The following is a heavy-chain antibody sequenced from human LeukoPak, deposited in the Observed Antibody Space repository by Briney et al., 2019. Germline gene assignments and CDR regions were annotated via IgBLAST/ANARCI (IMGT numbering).Heavy chain of an antibody. CDR1: GGSLSSGDYY. CDR2: IYYSGST. V-gene: IGHV4-30-4*01. D-gene: IGHD6-13*01. J-gene: IGHJ4*02. CDR3: ARAPRRYSSSFDYFDY. Sequence: SQTLSLTCTVSGGSLSSGDYYWSWIRQPPGKGLEWIGYIYYSGSTYYNPSLKSRVTISVDTSKNQFSLKLSSVPAADTAVYYCARAPRRYSSSFDYFDYWGQGTLVTVSS.